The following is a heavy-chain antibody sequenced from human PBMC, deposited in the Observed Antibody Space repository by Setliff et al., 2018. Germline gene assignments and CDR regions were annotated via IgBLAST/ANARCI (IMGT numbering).Heavy chain of an antibody. CDR3: ARDRGKHYFDY. Sequence: PGGSLRLSCAASGLTFNSHGFYWVRQAPGKGLEWVSFIWSEGNNKYYADSVRGRFTISRDNSKNTVYLQMNSLSTEDTALYYCARDRGKHYFDYWGQGTLVTVSS. D-gene: IGHD3-10*01. J-gene: IGHJ4*02. CDR1: GLTFNSHG. V-gene: IGHV3-30*02. CDR2: IWSEGNNK.